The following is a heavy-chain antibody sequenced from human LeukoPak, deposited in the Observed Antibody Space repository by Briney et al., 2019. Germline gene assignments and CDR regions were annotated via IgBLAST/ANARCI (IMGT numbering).Heavy chain of an antibody. CDR2: IDDGGNT. Sequence: SETLSLTCSVYSGSFSDYFRSWIRQSPGKGLEWIGEIDDGGNTNYNPSLMSRVIVSMEKSKKQFSLVMRSVAAADTAVYYCARFSRITWGDWGDAFDIWGQGTTVIVSS. CDR1: SGSFSDYF. CDR3: ARFSRITWGDWGDAFDI. D-gene: IGHD2-21*02. J-gene: IGHJ3*02. V-gene: IGHV4-34*01.